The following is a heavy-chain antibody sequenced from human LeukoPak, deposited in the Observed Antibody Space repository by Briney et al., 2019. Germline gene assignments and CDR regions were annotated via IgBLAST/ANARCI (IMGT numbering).Heavy chain of an antibody. Sequence: GGSLRLSCAASGFTFSSYGMHWVRQAPGKGLEWVAVISYDGSNKYYADSVKGRFTISRDNSKNTLYLQMNSLRAEDTAVYYCAKEFRILWFGESTIPFDYWGQGTLVTVSS. D-gene: IGHD3-10*01. CDR2: ISYDGSNK. CDR1: GFTFSSYG. V-gene: IGHV3-30*18. CDR3: AKEFRILWFGESTIPFDY. J-gene: IGHJ4*02.